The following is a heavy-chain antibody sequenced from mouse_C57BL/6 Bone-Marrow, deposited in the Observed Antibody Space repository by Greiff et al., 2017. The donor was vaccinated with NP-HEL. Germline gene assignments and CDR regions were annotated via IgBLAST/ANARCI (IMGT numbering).Heavy chain of an antibody. V-gene: IGHV2-2*01. D-gene: IGHD1-1*01. Sequence: PSGPGLVQPGERRSGGGTVSGFALTSYGVHWVRQSPGKGLEWLGVIWSGGSTSYNAAFISRLGISKDNSKSQVFFKMNSLQADDTAIYYCARPLYYGSSYGFAYWGQGTLVTVSA. CDR1: GFALTSYG. CDR3: ARPLYYGSSYGFAY. J-gene: IGHJ3*01. CDR2: IWSGGST.